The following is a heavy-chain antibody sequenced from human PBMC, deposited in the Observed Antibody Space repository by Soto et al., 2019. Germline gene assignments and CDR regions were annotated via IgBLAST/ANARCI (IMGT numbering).Heavy chain of an antibody. CDR2: ISYDGSNK. J-gene: IGHJ4*02. D-gene: IGHD2-21*02. Sequence: QVQLVESGGGVVQPGRSLRLSCAASGFTFSSYGMHWVRQAPGKGLEWVAVISYDGSNKYYADYVKGRFTISRDNSKNTLYLQMNNLRAEDTAVYYCAKDKVPVVVTAPFDYWGQGTLVTVSS. CDR1: GFTFSSYG. V-gene: IGHV3-30*18. CDR3: AKDKVPVVVTAPFDY.